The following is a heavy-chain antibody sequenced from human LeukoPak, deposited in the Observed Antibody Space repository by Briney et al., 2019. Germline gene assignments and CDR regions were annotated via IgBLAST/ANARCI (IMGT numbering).Heavy chain of an antibody. CDR3: ARRGYSSGIYWYFDL. CDR2: INAGNGTT. D-gene: IGHD6-19*01. Sequence: GASVKVSCKASGYTFTGYYMHWVRQAPGQRLEWMGWINAGNGTTKYSQKFQGRVTITRDTSASTAYMELSTLRSEDTAVYYCARRGYSSGIYWYFDLWGRGTLVTVSS. J-gene: IGHJ2*01. CDR1: GYTFTGYY. V-gene: IGHV1-3*01.